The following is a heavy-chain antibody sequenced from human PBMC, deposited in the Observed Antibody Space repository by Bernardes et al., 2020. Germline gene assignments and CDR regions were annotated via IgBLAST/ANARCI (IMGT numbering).Heavy chain of an antibody. CDR3: ARGTSYCSGGSCYSHYYYGMDV. Sequence: GGSLRLSCAASGFTFSSYDMHWVRQATGKGLEWVSAIGTAGDTYYPGSVKGRFTISRENAKNSLYLQMNSLRAGDTAVYYCARGTSYCSGGSCYSHYYYGMDVWGQGTTVTVSS. CDR1: GFTFSSYD. V-gene: IGHV3-13*01. CDR2: IGTAGDT. J-gene: IGHJ6*02. D-gene: IGHD2-15*01.